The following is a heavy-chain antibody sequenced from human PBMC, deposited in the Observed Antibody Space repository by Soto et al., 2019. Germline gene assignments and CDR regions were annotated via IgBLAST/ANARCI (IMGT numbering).Heavy chain of an antibody. J-gene: IGHJ4*02. CDR2: IYYSGST. CDR3: ARAGDHYDSSGYPTSDY. CDR1: GGSISSYY. V-gene: IGHV4-59*01. D-gene: IGHD3-22*01. Sequence: PSETLSLTCTVSGGSISSYYWSWIRQPPGKGLEWIGYIYYSGSTNYNPSLKSRVTLSVDTSKNQFSLKLRSVTAADTAVYYCARAGDHYDSSGYPTSDYWGQGTLVTVSS.